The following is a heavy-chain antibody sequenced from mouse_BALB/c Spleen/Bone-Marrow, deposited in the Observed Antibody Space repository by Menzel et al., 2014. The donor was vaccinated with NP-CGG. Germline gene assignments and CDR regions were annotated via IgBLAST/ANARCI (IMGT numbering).Heavy chain of an antibody. CDR1: GYAFTDRW. V-gene: IGHV1-69*01. Sequence: VQLQQSGTELVMPGASVKMSCKASGYAFTDRWIHWVKQRPGQGLEWIGAIDTSDSYTNYNQKFKGKATLTVDESSSTAYIYLSSLTSEDSAVYYCARGGDDFSLDYWGQRTSVTVSS. CDR2: IDTSDSYT. J-gene: IGHJ4*01. CDR3: ARGGDDFSLDY. D-gene: IGHD2-4*01.